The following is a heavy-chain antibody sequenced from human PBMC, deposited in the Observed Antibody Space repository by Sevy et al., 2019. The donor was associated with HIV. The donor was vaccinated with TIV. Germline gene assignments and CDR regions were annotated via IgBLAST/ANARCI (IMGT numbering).Heavy chain of an antibody. D-gene: IGHD1-26*01. Sequence: GESLRLSCTASGFIFGDYGMSWVRQAPGKGLEWIAFFKSKIHGGTTENAASVKGRFTISRDDSKNIVYLQMSNLKTEDTAVYYCTRWSGSQSIFDYWGQGTLVTVSS. CDR2: FKSKIHGGTT. CDR1: GFIFGDYG. V-gene: IGHV3-49*04. CDR3: TRWSGSQSIFDY. J-gene: IGHJ4*02.